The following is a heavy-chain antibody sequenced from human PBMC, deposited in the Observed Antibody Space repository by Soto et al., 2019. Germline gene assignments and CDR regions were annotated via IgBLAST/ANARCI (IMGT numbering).Heavy chain of an antibody. CDR3: AKDEVGATSYYYYGMDV. CDR2: ISYDGSNK. CDR1: GFTFSSYG. D-gene: IGHD1-26*01. J-gene: IGHJ6*02. V-gene: IGHV3-30*18. Sequence: GGSLRLSCVASGFTFSSYGMHWVRQAPGKGLEWVAVISYDGSNKYYADSVKGRFTISRDNSKNTLYLQMNSLRAEDTAVYYCAKDEVGATSYYYYGMDVWGQGTTVTVSS.